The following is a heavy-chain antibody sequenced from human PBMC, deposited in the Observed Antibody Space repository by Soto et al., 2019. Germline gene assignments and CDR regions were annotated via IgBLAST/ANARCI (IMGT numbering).Heavy chain of an antibody. CDR3: AREISGWYYFDY. Sequence: PGGSLRLSCAASGFTFSSYSMNWVRQAPGKGLEWVSSISSSSSYIYYADSVKGRFTTSRDNAKNSLYLQMNSLRAEDTAVHYCAREISGWYYFDYWGQGTLVTVSS. CDR2: ISSSSSYI. CDR1: GFTFSSYS. D-gene: IGHD6-19*01. J-gene: IGHJ4*02. V-gene: IGHV3-21*01.